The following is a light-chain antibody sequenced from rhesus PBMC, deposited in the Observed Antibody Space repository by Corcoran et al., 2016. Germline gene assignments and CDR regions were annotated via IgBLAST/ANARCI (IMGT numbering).Light chain of an antibody. CDR3: QQHDNYPLT. Sequence: DIQMTQSPSSLSASVGDRVTITCRASQDISIWLAWYQQKPGKAPNLLIYRASNLETGVPSRFSGSGSETDFTHPSNSQQPQDIATYYCQQHDNYPLTFGGGTKVEIK. V-gene: IGKV1-69*01. J-gene: IGKJ4*01. CDR2: RAS. CDR1: QDISIW.